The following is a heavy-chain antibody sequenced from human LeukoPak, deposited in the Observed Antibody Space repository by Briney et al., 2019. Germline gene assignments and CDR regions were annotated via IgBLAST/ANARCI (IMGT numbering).Heavy chain of an antibody. CDR2: TYSGGTT. V-gene: IGHV3-53*01. J-gene: IGHJ3*02. Sequence: GGSLRLSCAASGFTVSNKYMSWVRQAPGKGLEWVSVTYSGGTTYYADSVKGRFTISRGNSKNTLYLQMNSLRAEDTAVYYCASSLYSSGWSLNSGAFDIWGQGTMVTVSS. CDR3: ASSLYSSGWSLNSGAFDI. CDR1: GFTVSNKY. D-gene: IGHD6-13*01.